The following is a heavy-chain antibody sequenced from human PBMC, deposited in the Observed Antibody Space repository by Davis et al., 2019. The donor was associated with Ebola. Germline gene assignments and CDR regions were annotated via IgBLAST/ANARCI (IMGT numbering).Heavy chain of an antibody. CDR2: INPSGGST. V-gene: IGHV1-46*01. J-gene: IGHJ4*02. D-gene: IGHD4-17*01. CDR3: ANQYGVAGVFDY. CDR1: GYTFTSYY. Sequence: ASVTVSCKASGYTFTSYYMHWVRQAPGQGLEWMGIINPSGGSTSYAQKFQGRVTMTRDTSTSTVYMELSSLRAEDPAVYYCANQYGVAGVFDYWGQGTLVTVSS.